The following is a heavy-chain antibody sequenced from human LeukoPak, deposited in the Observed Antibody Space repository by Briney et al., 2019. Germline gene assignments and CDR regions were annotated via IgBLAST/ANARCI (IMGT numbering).Heavy chain of an antibody. Sequence: TSETPSLTCTVSGGSMINSYWSWIRQPPGQGLEWVGFIYYSGTPTYSPSLKSRLTMSVDTSKNQFSMKLTSVTAADTAVYYCARVSHWFDSWGQGTLVTVSS. V-gene: IGHV4-59*01. CDR3: ARVSHWFDS. CDR2: IYYSGTP. J-gene: IGHJ5*01. CDR1: GGSMINSY.